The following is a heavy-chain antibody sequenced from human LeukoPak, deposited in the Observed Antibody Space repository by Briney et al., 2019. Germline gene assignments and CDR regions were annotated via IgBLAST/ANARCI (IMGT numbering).Heavy chain of an antibody. CDR2: MNPNTGNT. V-gene: IGHV1-8*01. D-gene: IGHD2-15*01. CDR3: ARTYCTGGSCYGFDD. J-gene: IGHJ4*02. CDR1: GYTFTSND. Sequence: ASVKVSCKASGYTFTSNDINWVRRATGPGLEWMGWMNPNTGNTGYAQKFQGRVSITRNTAISTAYMELSSLTSEDTAVYYCARTYCTGGSCYGFDDWGQGTLVTVSA.